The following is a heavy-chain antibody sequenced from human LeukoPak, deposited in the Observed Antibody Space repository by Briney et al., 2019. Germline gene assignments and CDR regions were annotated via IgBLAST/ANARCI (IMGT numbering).Heavy chain of an antibody. CDR1: GFTFSHYS. V-gene: IGHV3-21*01. CDR3: ARGPRYSSSWYPGQLDY. CDR2: ISSGGSYI. Sequence: GGSLRLSCAASGFTFSHYSMNWVRQAPGKGLEWVSSISSGGSYIHYADSVKGQFTISRDNAKNSVYLQMNSLRAEDTALYYCARGPRYSSSWYPGQLDYWGQGTLVTVSS. D-gene: IGHD6-13*01. J-gene: IGHJ4*02.